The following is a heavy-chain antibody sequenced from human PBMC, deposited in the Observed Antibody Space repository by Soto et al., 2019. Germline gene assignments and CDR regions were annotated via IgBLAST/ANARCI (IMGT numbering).Heavy chain of an antibody. CDR3: TIRALITSVRVIVSHSFDP. J-gene: IGHJ5*02. V-gene: IGHV5-10-1*01. CDR2: IDPLDSQT. Sequence: HGESLKISCEGSGYRFTSYWITWVRQVPGKGLEWMGRIDPLDSQTNYSASFEGHVTFSADKSINTAFLQWSSLRAWETATYFCTIRALITSVRVIVSHSFDPWGQGTPVTVSS. CDR1: GYRFTSYW. D-gene: IGHD2-2*02.